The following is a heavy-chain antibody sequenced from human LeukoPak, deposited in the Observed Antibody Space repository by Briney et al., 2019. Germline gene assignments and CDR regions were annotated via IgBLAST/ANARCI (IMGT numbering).Heavy chain of an antibody. Sequence: PSETLSLTCTVSGGSISSYYWSWIRQPAGKGLEWIGRIYTSGSTNYNPSLKSRVTMSVDTSKNQFSLKLSSVTAADTAVYYCARVRCSSTSCHHYYYYYMDVWGKGTTVTVSS. CDR1: GGSISSYY. CDR3: ARVRCSSTSCHHYYYYYMDV. CDR2: IYTSGST. V-gene: IGHV4-4*07. J-gene: IGHJ6*03. D-gene: IGHD2-2*01.